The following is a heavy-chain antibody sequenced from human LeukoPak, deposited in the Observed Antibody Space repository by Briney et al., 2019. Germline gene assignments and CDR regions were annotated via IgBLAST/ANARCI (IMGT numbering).Heavy chain of an antibody. Sequence: GASVKVSCKASGYTFTSYDINWVRQATGQGLEWMGWMNPNSGNTGYAQKFQGRVTITRNTSISTAYMELSSLRSEDTAVYYCARGRGTHCSSTSCFARHNWFDPWGQGTLVTVSS. CDR1: GYTFTSYD. D-gene: IGHD2-2*01. J-gene: IGHJ5*02. CDR2: MNPNSGNT. CDR3: ARGRGTHCSSTSCFARHNWFDP. V-gene: IGHV1-8*03.